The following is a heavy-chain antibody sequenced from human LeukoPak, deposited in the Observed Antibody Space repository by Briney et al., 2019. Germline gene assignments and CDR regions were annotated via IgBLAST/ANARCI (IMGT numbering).Heavy chain of an antibody. V-gene: IGHV4-34*01. Sequence: SSETLSLTCAVYGGSLNSHYWSWVRQPPGEGLEWIGEIYESGTTEYNPSLKSRVTISMVPSKQQFSLSLSSVTAADTAVYYCARGAWATRLGSWGLGTPVIVSS. J-gene: IGHJ4*02. CDR2: IYESGTT. D-gene: IGHD2-15*01. CDR3: ARGAWATRLGS. CDR1: GGSLNSHY.